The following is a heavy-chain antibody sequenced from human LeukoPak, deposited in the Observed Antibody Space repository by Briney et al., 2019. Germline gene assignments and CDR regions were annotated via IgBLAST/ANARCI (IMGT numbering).Heavy chain of an antibody. J-gene: IGHJ4*02. CDR3: ARTYYGSGSYSFDY. V-gene: IGHV1-8*02. D-gene: IGHD3-10*01. CDR2: INPNSGRT. Sequence: GASVKVSCKTSGYTFSNYDINWVRQASGQGLEWMGWINPNSGRTGYAQKFQGRVTMTRDTSTSTVYMELSSLRSEDTAVYYCARTYYGSGSYSFDYWGQGTLVTVSS. CDR1: GYTFSNYD.